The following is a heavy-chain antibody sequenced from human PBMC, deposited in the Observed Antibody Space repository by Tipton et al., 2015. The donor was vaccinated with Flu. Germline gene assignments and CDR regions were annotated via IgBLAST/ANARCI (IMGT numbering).Heavy chain of an antibody. Sequence: TLSLTCTVSGDSISTTIYYWGWVRQPPGKGLEWIGSIYYSGTTYYNPSLKSRVTILVDTSKNQFSLKLSSLTAADSAVYFCARLAYGSGTYFFDYWGQGTLVTVSS. V-gene: IGHV4-39*07. D-gene: IGHD3-10*01. J-gene: IGHJ4*02. CDR2: IYYSGTT. CDR3: ARLAYGSGTYFFDY. CDR1: GDSISTTIYY.